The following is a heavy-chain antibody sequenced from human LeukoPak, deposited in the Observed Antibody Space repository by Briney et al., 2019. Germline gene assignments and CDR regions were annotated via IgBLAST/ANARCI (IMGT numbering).Heavy chain of an antibody. J-gene: IGHJ5*02. Sequence: PSETLSLTCTVSGGSISSYYWSWIRQPPGKGLEWIGYIYYSGSTNYNPSLKSRVTISVDTSKNQFSLQLSSVTAADTAVYYCARDRRGWFDPWGQGTLVTVSS. CDR2: IYYSGST. CDR1: GGSISSYY. V-gene: IGHV4-59*01. CDR3: ARDRRGWFDP.